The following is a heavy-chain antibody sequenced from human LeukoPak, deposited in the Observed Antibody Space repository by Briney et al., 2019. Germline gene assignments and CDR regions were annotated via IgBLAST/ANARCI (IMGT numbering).Heavy chain of an antibody. Sequence: GRSLRLSCAASGFTFSSYAMHWVRQAPGKGLEWVAVISYDGSNKYYADSVKGRFTISRDNSKNTLYLQMNSLRAEDTAVCYCARGEVTTGTWFDPWGQGTLVTVSS. V-gene: IGHV3-30-3*01. D-gene: IGHD4-17*01. CDR2: ISYDGSNK. CDR1: GFTFSSYA. CDR3: ARGEVTTGTWFDP. J-gene: IGHJ5*02.